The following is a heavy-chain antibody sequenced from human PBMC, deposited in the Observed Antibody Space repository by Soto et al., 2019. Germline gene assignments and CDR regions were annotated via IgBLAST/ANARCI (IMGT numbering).Heavy chain of an antibody. V-gene: IGHV1-46*04. CDR1: GYSLTSYY. CDR3: ASEYSSSSRYGMDV. D-gene: IGHD6-6*01. CDR2: INPSGGST. Sequence: QVQLVQSGAEVKKPGASVKVSCKASGYSLTSYYMHWVRQAPGQGLEWMGIINPSGGSTSYAQELQGRGTMTRDTSTSTVYMELSSLRSEDTAVYYCASEYSSSSRYGMDVWGQGTTVTVSS. J-gene: IGHJ6*02.